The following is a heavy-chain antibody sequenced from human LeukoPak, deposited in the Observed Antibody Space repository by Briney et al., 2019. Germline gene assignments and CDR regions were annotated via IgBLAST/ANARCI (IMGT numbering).Heavy chain of an antibody. V-gene: IGHV3-7*03. CDR1: GFTFSSYW. CDR3: ARAPYCIGGSCRFDY. J-gene: IGHJ4*02. CDR2: IKHDGSEK. Sequence: GGSLRLSCAASGFTFSSYWMRWVRQAPGKGLEWVANIKHDGSEKYYVDSVKGRFTISRDNAKNSLYLQMNSLRAEDTAVYYCARAPYCIGGSCRFDYWGQGTLVTVSS. D-gene: IGHD2-15*01.